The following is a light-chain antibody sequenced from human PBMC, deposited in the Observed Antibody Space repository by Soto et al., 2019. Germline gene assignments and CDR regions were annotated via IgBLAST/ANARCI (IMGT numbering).Light chain of an antibody. CDR2: DVS. V-gene: IGLV2-14*01. CDR1: SSDVGGYNY. CDR3: SSYTSSSTLPLV. J-gene: IGLJ1*01. Sequence: QSVLTQPASVSGSPGQSSTISCTGTSSDVGGYNYVSWYQQHPGKAPKLMIYDVSNRPSGVSNRFSGSKSGNTASLTISGLQAEDEADYYCSSYTSSSTLPLVFGTGTKSPS.